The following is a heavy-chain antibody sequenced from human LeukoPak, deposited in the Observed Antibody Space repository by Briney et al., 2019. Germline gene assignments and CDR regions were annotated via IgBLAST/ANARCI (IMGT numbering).Heavy chain of an antibody. CDR1: GGSISSYY. CDR3: ARLLGVYFDY. V-gene: IGHV4-59*08. CDR2: IYYSGST. D-gene: IGHD3-16*01. Sequence: KPSETLSLTCTVSGGSISSYYWSWIRRPPGKGLEWIGYIYYSGSTNYNPSLKSRVTISVDTSKNQFSLKLSSVTAADTAVYYCARLLGVYFDYWGQGTLVTVSS. J-gene: IGHJ4*02.